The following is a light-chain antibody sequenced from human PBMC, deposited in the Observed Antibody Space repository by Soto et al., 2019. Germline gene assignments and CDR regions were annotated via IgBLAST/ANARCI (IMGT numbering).Light chain of an antibody. V-gene: IGLV2-8*01. CDR2: EVS. J-gene: IGLJ1*01. Sequence: QSVLTRPPSASGYPGQSVTISCTGTSSDVGGYNYVSWYQQHPGKAPKLMIYEVSKRPSGVPDRFSGSKSGNTASLTVSGLQAEDEADYYCSSYAGSNNFGVFGTGTKVTVL. CDR3: SSYAGSNNFGV. CDR1: SSDVGGYNY.